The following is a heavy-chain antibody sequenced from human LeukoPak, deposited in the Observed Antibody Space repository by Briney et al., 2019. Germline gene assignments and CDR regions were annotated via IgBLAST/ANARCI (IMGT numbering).Heavy chain of an antibody. CDR1: GFTFSIYC. Sequence: PGGSLRLSCAASGFTFSIYCMHWVRQAPAKGLEGVAVIRYDGSKKYYADSVKDRFTISRDNSKNTLYLQMNSLRAEDTAVYYCAKDCLVAAAGVAYFDYWGQGTLVTVSS. CDR2: IRYDGSKK. J-gene: IGHJ4*02. V-gene: IGHV3-30*02. D-gene: IGHD6-13*01. CDR3: AKDCLVAAAGVAYFDY.